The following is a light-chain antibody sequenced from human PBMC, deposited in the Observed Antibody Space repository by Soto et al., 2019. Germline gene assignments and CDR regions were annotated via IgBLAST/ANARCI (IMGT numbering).Light chain of an antibody. J-gene: IGKJ1*01. CDR1: QSVSSSY. Sequence: EIVLTQSPGTLSLSPGESATLSCRASQSVSSSYLAWYQQKPGQAPRLLIYGASSRATGIPDRFSGSGSGTDFTLTISRLEHEEFAVYYCQQYGSSPRTFGQGTKVEIK. CDR3: QQYGSSPRT. CDR2: GAS. V-gene: IGKV3-20*01.